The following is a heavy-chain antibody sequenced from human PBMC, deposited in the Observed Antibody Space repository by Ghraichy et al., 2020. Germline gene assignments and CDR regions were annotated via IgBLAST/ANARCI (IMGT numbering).Heavy chain of an antibody. V-gene: IGHV4-61*02. CDR1: GGSISSGSYY. CDR3: ARSFRAFDI. CDR2: IYTSGST. J-gene: IGHJ3*02. Sequence: SETLSLTCTVSGGSISSGSYYWSWIRQPAGKGLEWIGRIYTSGSTNYNPSLKSRVTISVDTSKNQFSLKLSSVTAADTAVYYCARSFRAFDIWGQGTMVTVSS.